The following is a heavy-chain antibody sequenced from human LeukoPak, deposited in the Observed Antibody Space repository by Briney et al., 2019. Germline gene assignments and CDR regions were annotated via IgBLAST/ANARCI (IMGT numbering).Heavy chain of an antibody. Sequence: GASVKVSCKASGYTFPDYFMHWVRQAPGQGLEWVGRINPNTGAINYAQKFQGRVSMTRDTSISTAYMELSSLRSDDTAVYYCARGPRLDSSGWYYGAFDIWGQGTMVTVS. V-gene: IGHV1-2*06. CDR1: GYTFPDYF. CDR2: INPNTGAI. D-gene: IGHD6-19*01. J-gene: IGHJ3*02. CDR3: ARGPRLDSSGWYYGAFDI.